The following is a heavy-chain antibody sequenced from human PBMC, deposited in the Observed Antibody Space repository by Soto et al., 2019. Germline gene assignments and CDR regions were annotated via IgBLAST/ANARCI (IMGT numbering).Heavy chain of an antibody. Sequence: QVQLVQSGAEVKKPGASVKVSCKASGYNFNSYTISWVRQAPGQGLEWMGRISAYNGNTNYAQKLQGRVTITTDTSTSTAYVELGSLRSADTAVSHCARVVGARGHSFDPWGQGTLVTVSS. CDR3: ARVVGARGHSFDP. CDR1: GYNFNSYT. V-gene: IGHV1-18*01. CDR2: ISAYNGNT. J-gene: IGHJ5*02. D-gene: IGHD1-26*01.